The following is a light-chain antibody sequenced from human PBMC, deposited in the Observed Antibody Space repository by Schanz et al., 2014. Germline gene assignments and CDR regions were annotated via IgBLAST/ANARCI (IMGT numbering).Light chain of an antibody. Sequence: EVVLTQSPATLSLSPGERATLSCRASQSVGTYLAWYQQRPGQAPRLLIHDASNRATGIPARFGGSGSGTDFTLTISSLEPEDFAVYYCQQRSKWPGTFGGGTKVEV. CDR2: DAS. J-gene: IGKJ4*01. V-gene: IGKV3-11*01. CDR1: QSVGTY. CDR3: QQRSKWPGT.